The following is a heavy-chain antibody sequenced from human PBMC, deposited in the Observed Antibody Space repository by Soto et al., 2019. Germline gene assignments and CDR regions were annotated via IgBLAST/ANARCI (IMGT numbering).Heavy chain of an antibody. CDR1: GFTFSSYS. CDR2: IGSSSTYT. V-gene: IGHV3-21*01. Sequence: LRLSCAASGFTFSSYSINWVRQAPGKGLEWVSSIGSSSTYTYYADSLKGRLIISRDNAKNSVYLQINSLRVEDSAVYYCARDQVGMDVWGQGTPVTVSS. CDR3: ARDQVGMDV. J-gene: IGHJ6*02.